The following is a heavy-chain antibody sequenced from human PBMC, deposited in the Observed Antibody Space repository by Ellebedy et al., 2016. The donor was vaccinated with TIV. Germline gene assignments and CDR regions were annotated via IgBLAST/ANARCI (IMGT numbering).Heavy chain of an antibody. CDR1: GGSISSSSYY. CDR3: AQDRAYFYDSYGSIPDAFDI. D-gene: IGHD3-22*01. CDR2: IYYSGRT. Sequence: SETLSLXXTVSGGSISSSSYYWGWIRQPPGKGLEWIGTIYYSGRTYYNPSLKSRVTISVDTSKNQFSLKLSSVTAADTAMYYCAQDRAYFYDSYGSIPDAFDIWGQGTMVTVSS. J-gene: IGHJ3*02. V-gene: IGHV4-39*07.